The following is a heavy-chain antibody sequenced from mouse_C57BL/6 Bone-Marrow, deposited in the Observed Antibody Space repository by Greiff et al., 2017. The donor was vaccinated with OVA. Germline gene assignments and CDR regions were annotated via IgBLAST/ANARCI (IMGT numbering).Heavy chain of an antibody. CDR1: GFTFSSYA. CDR2: ISDGGSYT. CDR3: ARITTVVAVDYAMDY. J-gene: IGHJ4*01. Sequence: EVMLVESGGGLVKPGGSLKLSCAASGFTFSSYAMSWVRQTPEKRLEWVATISDGGSYTYYPDNVKGRFTISRDNAKNNLYLQMSHLKSEDTAMYYCARITTVVAVDYAMDYWGQGTSVTVSS. D-gene: IGHD1-1*01. V-gene: IGHV5-4*03.